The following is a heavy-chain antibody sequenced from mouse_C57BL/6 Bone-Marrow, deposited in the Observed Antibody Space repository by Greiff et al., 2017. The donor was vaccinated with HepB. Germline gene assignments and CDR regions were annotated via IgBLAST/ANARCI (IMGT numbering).Heavy chain of an antibody. CDR3: AGWGTTVDWYFDV. D-gene: IGHD1-1*01. CDR1: GYTFTSYW. Sequence: QVQLKQPGAELVRPGSSVKLSCKASGYTFTSYWMHWVKQRPIQGLEWIGNIDPSDSETHYNQKFKDKATLTVDKSSSTAYMQLSSLTSEDSAVYYCAGWGTTVDWYFDVWGTGTTVTVSS. J-gene: IGHJ1*03. V-gene: IGHV1-52*01. CDR2: IDPSDSET.